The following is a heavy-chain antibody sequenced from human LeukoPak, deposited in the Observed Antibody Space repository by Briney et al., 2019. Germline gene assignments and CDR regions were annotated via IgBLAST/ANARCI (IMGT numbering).Heavy chain of an antibody. V-gene: IGHV1-18*01. Sequence: GASVKVSCKASGYTFTSYGISWVRQAPGQGLEWMGWISTYNGHTNYAQKLQGRVTMTTDTSTSTVYLELRSLRSDDTAVYYCASPPPQKWELPGNCFDPWGQGTLVTVSS. CDR3: ASPPPQKWELPGNCFDP. CDR2: ISTYNGHT. D-gene: IGHD1-26*01. J-gene: IGHJ5*02. CDR1: GYTFTSYG.